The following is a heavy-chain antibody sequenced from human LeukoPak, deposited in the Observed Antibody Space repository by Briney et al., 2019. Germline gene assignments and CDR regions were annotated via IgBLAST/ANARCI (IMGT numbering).Heavy chain of an antibody. Sequence: GGSLRLSCAASGFTVSSNYMSWVRQAPGKGLKWVSMIYSGGSTYYADSVKGRFTISRDNSKNTLDLQMNSLRAEDTAVYYCARRGHGYGSPFDYWGQGTLVTVSS. CDR1: GFTVSSNY. CDR3: ARRGHGYGSPFDY. J-gene: IGHJ4*02. CDR2: IYSGGST. V-gene: IGHV3-66*04. D-gene: IGHD5-18*01.